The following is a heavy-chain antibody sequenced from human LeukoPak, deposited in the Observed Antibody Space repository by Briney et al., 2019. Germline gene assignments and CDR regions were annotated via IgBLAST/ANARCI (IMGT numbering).Heavy chain of an antibody. V-gene: IGHV3-48*01. CDR3: ARRGTTGYYYMDV. Sequence: GGSLRLSCAASGFTFSSYSMNWVRQAPGKGLEWVSYISSSSSTIYYADSVKGRFTISRDNAKNSLYLQMNSLRAEDTAVYYCARRGTTGYYYMDVWGKGTTVTVSS. J-gene: IGHJ6*03. D-gene: IGHD1-7*01. CDR2: ISSSSSTI. CDR1: GFTFSSYS.